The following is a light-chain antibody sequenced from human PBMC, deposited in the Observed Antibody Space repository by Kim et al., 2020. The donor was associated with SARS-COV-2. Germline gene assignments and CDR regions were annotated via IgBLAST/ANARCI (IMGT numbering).Light chain of an antibody. CDR1: QSVSSNY. V-gene: IGKV3-20*01. CDR2: GAS. Sequence: PGERATLSFSASQSVSSNYLAWYQQKLGQSPRLLIYGASSRATGIPDRFSGSGSGTEFTLTISRLEPEDFAVYYCQQYGSAPPLTFGGGTKVDIK. J-gene: IGKJ4*01. CDR3: QQYGSAPPLT.